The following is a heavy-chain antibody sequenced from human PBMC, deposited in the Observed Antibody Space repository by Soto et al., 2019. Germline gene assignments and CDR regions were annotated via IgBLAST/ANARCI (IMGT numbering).Heavy chain of an antibody. CDR2: IYHSGST. CDR3: AKNYGVAGKWCDP. Sequence: QVRLQESGPGLVKPSGTLSLTCAVSGGSISTSHWWSWVRQSPGKGLEWTGEIYHSGSTNYNPSHESQVIRAVDTTKNQFSKKLLSVTPADTALYYGAKNYGVAGKWCDPGGQGTLFSV. D-gene: IGHD3-10*01. V-gene: IGHV4-4*02. CDR1: GGSISTSHW. J-gene: IGHJ5*02.